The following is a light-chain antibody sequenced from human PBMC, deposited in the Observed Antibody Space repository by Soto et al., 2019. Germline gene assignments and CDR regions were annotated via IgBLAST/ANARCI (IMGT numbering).Light chain of an antibody. V-gene: IGKV1-39*01. CDR1: QSIDKY. J-gene: IGKJ4*01. CDR2: AAS. CDR3: QQSYGTPSLT. Sequence: DIQMTQSPSSLSASVGDRVTITCRASQSIDKYVNWYQQKPGKGPNLLIYAASNLRTGVPSRFSGSGSGTDFTLTISSLLPEDFATYFCQQSYGTPSLTFGGGTKVDIK.